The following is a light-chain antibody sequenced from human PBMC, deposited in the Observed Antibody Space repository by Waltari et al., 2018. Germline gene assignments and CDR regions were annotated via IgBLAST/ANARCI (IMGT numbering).Light chain of an antibody. Sequence: EIVLTQSPGTLSLSPGERATLSCRASQSVSRTLAWYQQKPGQAPKLLIYGASIRATGIPDRLTGSRSGTDFSLTISSLEPEDFAIYFCQHYVRLPATFGQGTKVEIK. J-gene: IGKJ1*01. CDR3: QHYVRLPAT. V-gene: IGKV3-20*01. CDR1: QSVSRT. CDR2: GAS.